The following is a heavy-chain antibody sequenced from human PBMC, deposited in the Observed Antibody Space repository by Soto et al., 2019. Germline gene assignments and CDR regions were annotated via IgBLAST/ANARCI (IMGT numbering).Heavy chain of an antibody. V-gene: IGHV1-69*12. J-gene: IGHJ4*02. D-gene: IGHD1-26*01. Sequence: QVQLVQSGAEVKKPGSSVKVSCKASGGTFSSYAISWVRQAPGQGLEWMGGIIPIFGTANYAQKFQGRVRITADESTHTAYLEVSSLRAEDTAVDDCARELLGARDFDSWGQGTLVTVSS. CDR1: GGTFSSYA. CDR3: ARELLGARDFDS. CDR2: IIPIFGTA.